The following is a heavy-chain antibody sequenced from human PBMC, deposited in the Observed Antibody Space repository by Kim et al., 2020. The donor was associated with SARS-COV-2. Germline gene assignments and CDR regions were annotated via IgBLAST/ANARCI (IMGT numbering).Heavy chain of an antibody. Sequence: DSVKGRFTISRDNSKNTLYLQMNSLRAEDTAVYYCARGGDIVVVVAAFDIWGQGTMVTVSS. D-gene: IGHD2-15*01. CDR3: ARGGDIVVVVAAFDI. J-gene: IGHJ3*02. V-gene: IGHV3-30*01.